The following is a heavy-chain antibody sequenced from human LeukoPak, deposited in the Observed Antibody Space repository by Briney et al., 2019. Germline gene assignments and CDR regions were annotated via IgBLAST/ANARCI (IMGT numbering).Heavy chain of an antibody. D-gene: IGHD2-15*01. Sequence: SETLSLTCTVSGYSISSGYYWGWIRQPPGKGLEWIGSIYHSGSTYYNPSLKSRVTISVDTSKNQFSLKLSSVTAADTAVYYCARAPTRPYCSGGSCYTDYWGQGTLVTVSS. V-gene: IGHV4-38-2*02. CDR3: ARAPTRPYCSGGSCYTDY. J-gene: IGHJ4*02. CDR2: IYHSGST. CDR1: GYSISSGYY.